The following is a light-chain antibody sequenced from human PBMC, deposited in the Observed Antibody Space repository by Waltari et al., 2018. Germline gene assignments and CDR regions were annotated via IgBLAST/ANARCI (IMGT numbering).Light chain of an antibody. J-gene: IGKJ4*01. CDR3: QHYKTWPPAA. CDR2: AAS. CDR1: QSISSY. V-gene: IGKV1-39*01. Sequence: DIQMTQSPSSLSASVGDRVTITCRASQSISSYLNWYQQKPGKAPKLLIYAASSLQSGVPSRFSGSGSGTDFTLTISSLQSEDFAIYYCQHYKTWPPAAFGAGTKVEIK.